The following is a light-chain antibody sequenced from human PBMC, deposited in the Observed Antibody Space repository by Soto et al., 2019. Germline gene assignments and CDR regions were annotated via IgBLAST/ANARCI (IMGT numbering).Light chain of an antibody. V-gene: IGKV3-11*01. CDR3: QQRSNWPYT. Sequence: EIVLTQSPATLSLSPGERATLSCRASQSVSSYLAWYQQKPGQAPRLLFDDASNRATGIPARCSGSGSGTYFTLTISSLEPEDFAVYYCQQRSNWPYTFDQGTKLEIK. CDR1: QSVSSY. CDR2: DAS. J-gene: IGKJ2*01.